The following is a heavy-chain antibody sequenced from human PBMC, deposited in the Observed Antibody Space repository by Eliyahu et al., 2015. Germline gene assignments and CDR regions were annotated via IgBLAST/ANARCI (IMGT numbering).Heavy chain of an antibody. V-gene: IGHV3-64D*06. CDR2: ISPNGINT. J-gene: IGHJ4*02. CDR3: VKVYGQPLALYYFDC. CDR1: GFTFSSHS. Sequence: EVQLVESGGGLVQPGGSLRLSCSAXGFTFSSHSMHWVRQAPGKGLEYVSAISPNGINTYYADSVKGRFAISRDNSKNTLYLQMSSLRVEDTATYYCVKVYGQPLALYYFDCWGQGTLVTVSS. D-gene: IGHD6-13*01.